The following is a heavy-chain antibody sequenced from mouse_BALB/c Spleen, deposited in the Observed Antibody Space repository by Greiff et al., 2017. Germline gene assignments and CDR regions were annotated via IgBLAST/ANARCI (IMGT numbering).Heavy chain of an antibody. CDR1: GYSITSDYA. CDR2: ISYSGST. Sequence: EVKLVESGPGLVKPSQSLSLTCTVTGYSITSDYAWNWIRQFPGNKLEWMGYISYSGSTSYNPSLKSRISITRDTSKNQFFLQLNSVTTEDTATYYCARGGIYGNYAMDYWGQGTSVTVSS. CDR3: ARGGIYGNYAMDY. D-gene: IGHD2-1*01. J-gene: IGHJ4*01. V-gene: IGHV3-2*02.